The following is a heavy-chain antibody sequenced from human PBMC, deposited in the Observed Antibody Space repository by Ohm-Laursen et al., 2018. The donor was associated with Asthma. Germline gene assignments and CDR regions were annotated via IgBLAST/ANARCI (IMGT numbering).Heavy chain of an antibody. J-gene: IGHJ4*02. CDR2: INPRGGNT. CDR1: GYTFTSYY. D-gene: IGHD5-12*01. Sequence: ASVKVSCKASGYTFTSYYMHWVRQAPGQAPGQGLEWMGIINPRGGNTSYAQKFQGRVTMTRDTSTSTVYMELSSLRSEDTAVYYCARIDWEADSGYDPDDYWGQGTLVTVSS. CDR3: ARIDWEADSGYDPDDY. V-gene: IGHV1-46*01.